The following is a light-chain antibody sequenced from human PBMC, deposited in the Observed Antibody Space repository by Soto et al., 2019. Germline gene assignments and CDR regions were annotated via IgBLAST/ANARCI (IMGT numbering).Light chain of an antibody. CDR1: SGDVGAYNY. CDR3: LSYTTSSTLV. J-gene: IGLJ1*01. V-gene: IGLV2-14*03. Sequence: QSVLTQPASVSGSPGQSITLSCTGASGDVGAYNYVSWYQQHPGKPPKLMIYDVTNRPSGVPNRFSGSKSGNTASLTISGLQAEDEADYYCLSYTTSSTLVFGTGTKVTVL. CDR2: DVT.